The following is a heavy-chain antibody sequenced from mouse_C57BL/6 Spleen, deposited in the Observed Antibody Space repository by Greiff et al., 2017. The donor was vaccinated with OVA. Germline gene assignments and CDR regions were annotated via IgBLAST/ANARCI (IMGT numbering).Heavy chain of an antibody. D-gene: IGHD2-4*01. CDR2: IQPNSGST. J-gene: IGHJ3*01. V-gene: IGHV1-64*01. CDR1: GYTFTSYW. Sequence: QVQLQQPGAELVKPGASVKLSCKASGYTFTSYWMHWVKKRPGQGLEWIGMIQPNSGSTNYNEKFKRKATLTVDKSSSTAYMQLSSLTSEESAVYYCAREGLRREAWFAYWGQGTLVTVSA. CDR3: AREGLRREAWFAY.